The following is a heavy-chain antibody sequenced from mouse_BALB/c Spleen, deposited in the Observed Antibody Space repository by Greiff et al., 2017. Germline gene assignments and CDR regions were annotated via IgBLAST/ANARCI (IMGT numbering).Heavy chain of an antibody. CDR2: ISNGGGST. D-gene: IGHD1-1*01. CDR1: GFTFSSYT. Sequence: DVKLVESGGGLVQPGGSLKLSCAASGFTFSSYTMSWVRQTPEKRLEWVAYISNGGGSTYYPDTVKGRFTISRDNAKNTLYLQMSSLKSEDTAMYYCARHEDTTGWFAYWGQGTLVTVSA. V-gene: IGHV5-12-2*01. J-gene: IGHJ3*01. CDR3: ARHEDTTGWFAY.